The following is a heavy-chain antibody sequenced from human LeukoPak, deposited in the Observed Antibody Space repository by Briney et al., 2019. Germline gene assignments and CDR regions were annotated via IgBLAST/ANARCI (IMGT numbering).Heavy chain of an antibody. Sequence: NPSQTLSLTCTVSGGSISIGGYYWSWIRQHPGKGLEWIGYIYYSGSTYYNPSLKSRVTISVDTSKNQFSLKLSSVTAADTAVYYCARDRRYSSTDWGQGTLVTVSS. D-gene: IGHD5-18*01. CDR1: GGSISIGGYY. CDR3: ARDRRYSSTD. V-gene: IGHV4-31*03. CDR2: IYYSGST. J-gene: IGHJ4*02.